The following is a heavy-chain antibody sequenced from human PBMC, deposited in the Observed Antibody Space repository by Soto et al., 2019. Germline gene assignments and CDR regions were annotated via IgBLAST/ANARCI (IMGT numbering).Heavy chain of an antibody. CDR1: GFSLSTSGMC. V-gene: IGHV2-70*11. D-gene: IGHD2-15*01. CDR3: ARIDIPHCSGGSCEAPHGYAFDI. Sequence: SGPTLVNPTQTLTLTCTFSGFSLSTSGMCVSWIRQPPGKALEWLARIDWDDDKYYSTSLKTRLTISKDTSKNQVVLTMTNMDPVDTATYYCARIDIPHCSGGSCEAPHGYAFDIWGQGTMLTVSS. J-gene: IGHJ3*02. CDR2: IDWDDDK.